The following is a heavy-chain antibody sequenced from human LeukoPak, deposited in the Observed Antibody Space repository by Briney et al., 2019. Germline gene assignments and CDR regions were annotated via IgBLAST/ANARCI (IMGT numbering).Heavy chain of an antibody. CDR3: ARQGSGSSYYYYTFPY. CDR2: INHSGNT. Sequence: PSETLSLTCAVYGGSLSGYYWSWIRRPPGKGLEWIGDINHSGNTNYNPSLKSRVTMSVDTSKNHFYLKLSSVTAADTAVYYCARQGSGSSYYYYTFPYWGQGTLVTVSS. D-gene: IGHD1-26*01. J-gene: IGHJ4*02. V-gene: IGHV4-34*01. CDR1: GGSLSGYY.